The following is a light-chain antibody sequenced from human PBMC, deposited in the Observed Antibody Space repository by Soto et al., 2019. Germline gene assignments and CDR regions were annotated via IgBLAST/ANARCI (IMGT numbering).Light chain of an antibody. CDR3: ISHSGTSARV. J-gene: IGLJ1*01. V-gene: IGLV2-14*03. CDR2: DVT. Sequence: QSVLTQPASVSASPGQSIAISCTGTDSDIGGYDHVPWYQQHPGKAPKLLIYDVTNRPSGVSSRFSGSKAGRTASLTISDLKSGTEGDYYCISHSGTSARVFGTG. CDR1: DSDIGGYDH.